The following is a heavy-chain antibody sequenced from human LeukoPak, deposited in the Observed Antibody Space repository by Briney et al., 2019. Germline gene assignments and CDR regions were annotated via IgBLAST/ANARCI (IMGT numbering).Heavy chain of an antibody. CDR1: GGSISSYY. Sequence: SETLSLTCTVSGGSISSYYWSWIRQPPGKGLEWIGYIYYSGSTNYNPSLKSRVTISVDTSKNQFSLKLSSATAADTAVYYCARAQGVYYYGSGSYYTVYYFDYWGQGTLVTVSS. V-gene: IGHV4-59*01. CDR3: ARAQGVYYYGSGSYYTVYYFDY. CDR2: IYYSGST. J-gene: IGHJ4*02. D-gene: IGHD3-10*01.